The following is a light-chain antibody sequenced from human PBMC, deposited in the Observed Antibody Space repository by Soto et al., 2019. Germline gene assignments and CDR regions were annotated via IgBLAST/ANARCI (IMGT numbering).Light chain of an antibody. J-gene: IGLJ1*01. Sequence: QSALTQPPSASGSPGQSVTISCTGTSSDIGGYDYVSWYRQHPGKAPKLMIYEVTKRPSGVPGRFSGSKSGNTASLTVSGLQADDEADYYCSSYAVSDTPYVFGTGTKVTVL. CDR3: SSYAVSDTPYV. V-gene: IGLV2-8*01. CDR1: SSDIGGYDY. CDR2: EVT.